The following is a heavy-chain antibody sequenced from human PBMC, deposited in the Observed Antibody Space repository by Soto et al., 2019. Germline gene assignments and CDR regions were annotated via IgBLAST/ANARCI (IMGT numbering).Heavy chain of an antibody. CDR3: ASQYNWNQTVLYYYYYYGMDV. V-gene: IGHV3-21*01. CDR1: GFPFSSYS. J-gene: IGHJ6*02. D-gene: IGHD1-20*01. Sequence: PGGSLRLSCAAAGFPFSSYSMNWVRQAPGKGLEWVSSISSSSSYIYYADSVKGRFTISRDNAKNSLYLQMNSLRAEDTAVYYYASQYNWNQTVLYYYYYYGMDVWGQGTTVTVSS. CDR2: ISSSSSYI.